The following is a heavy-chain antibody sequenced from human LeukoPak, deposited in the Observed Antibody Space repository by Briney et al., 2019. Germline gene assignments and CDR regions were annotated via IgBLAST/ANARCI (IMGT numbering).Heavy chain of an antibody. V-gene: IGHV4-39*01. J-gene: IGHJ6*03. CDR1: GASISSTTHS. Sequence: SETLSLTCSVSGASISSTTHSWGWVRLPPGKGLEWIGNVYNSGSTSYNPSFKSRVIISVDTSKNQFSLKLSSVTAADTAVYYCARQYCSSTSCSYYYYYMDVWGKGTTVTVSS. CDR3: ARQYCSSTSCSYYYYYMDV. CDR2: VYNSGST. D-gene: IGHD2-2*01.